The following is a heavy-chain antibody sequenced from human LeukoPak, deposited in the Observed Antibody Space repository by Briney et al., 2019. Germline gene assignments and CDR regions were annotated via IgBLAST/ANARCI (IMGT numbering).Heavy chain of an antibody. CDR1: GFTFNNAW. CDR2: IKSKTDGGTT. V-gene: IGHV3-15*01. CDR3: TTDFGVPDSPVGY. J-gene: IGHJ4*02. D-gene: IGHD1-14*01. Sequence: GGSLRLSCAASGFTFNNAWMSWVRQAPGKGLEWVGRIKSKTDGGTTDYAAPVKGRFTISRDDSKNTLYLQMNSLKTEDTAVYYCTTDFGVPDSPVGYWGQGTLVTVSS.